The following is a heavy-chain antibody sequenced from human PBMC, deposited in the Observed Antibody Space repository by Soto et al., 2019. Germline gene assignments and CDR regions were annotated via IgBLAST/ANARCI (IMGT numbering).Heavy chain of an antibody. J-gene: IGHJ6*02. CDR1: GFTFSKYG. CDR2: LTDDGKEK. CDR3: AKVRFALKYYYGLDV. D-gene: IGHD3-16*01. Sequence: QVHLVESGGGVVQPGTSLRLSCVASGFTFSKYGVHWVRQAPGKGLEWVAILTDDGKEKYYADSVKGRFIISRDNSNNTLFLQMNTLSAEDTAVYYCAKVRFALKYYYGLDVWGQGTTVSVSS. V-gene: IGHV3-30*18.